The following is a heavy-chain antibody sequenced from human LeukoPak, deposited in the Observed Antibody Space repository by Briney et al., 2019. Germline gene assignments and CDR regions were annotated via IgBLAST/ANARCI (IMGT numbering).Heavy chain of an antibody. CDR3: ARDREDIVVVPAVPFDP. Sequence: GASVKVSCKASGYTFTSYGISWVRQAPGQGLEWMGRISAYNGNTNYAQKLQGRVTMTTDTSTSTAYMELRSLRSDDTAVYYCARDREDIVVVPAVPFDPWGQGTLVTVSS. J-gene: IGHJ5*02. V-gene: IGHV1-18*01. D-gene: IGHD2-2*01. CDR1: GYTFTSYG. CDR2: ISAYNGNT.